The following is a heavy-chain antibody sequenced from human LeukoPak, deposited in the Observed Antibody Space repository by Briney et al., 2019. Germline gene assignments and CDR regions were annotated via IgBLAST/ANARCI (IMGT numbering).Heavy chain of an antibody. V-gene: IGHV3-74*01. Sequence: GGSLRLSCAASGFTFSSYWMHLIRQAPGKGLMLVSRSDGSSTSYADSVKGRFTISRDNAKNTLYLQMNSLRAEDTAVFFFSSRRRHTIYYFQHWGQGTLVTVSS. J-gene: IGHJ1*01. CDR3: SSRRRHTIYYFQH. CDR2: SDGSST. D-gene: IGHD3-9*01. CDR1: GFTFSSYW.